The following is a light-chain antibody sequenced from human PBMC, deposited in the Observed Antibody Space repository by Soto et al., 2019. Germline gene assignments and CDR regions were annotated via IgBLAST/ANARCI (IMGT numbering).Light chain of an antibody. CDR2: LEGSGSY. J-gene: IGLJ3*02. CDR1: SGHSSYI. V-gene: IGLV4-60*02. CDR3: ETWDCNIWV. Sequence: QPVLTQSSSASASLGSSVKLTCTLSSGHSSYIIAWHQQQPGKAPRYLMKLEGSGSYNKGSGVPDRFSGSSSGADRYLTISNLQFEDEADYYCETWDCNIWVFGGGTNLTVL.